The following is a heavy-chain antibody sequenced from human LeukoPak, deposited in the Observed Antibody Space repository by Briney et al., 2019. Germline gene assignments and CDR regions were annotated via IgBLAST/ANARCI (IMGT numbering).Heavy chain of an antibody. V-gene: IGHV3-11*06. CDR2: ISSRSSYT. CDR1: GFTFSDYY. J-gene: IGHJ4*02. D-gene: IGHD5-12*01. Sequence: PGGSLRLSCAASGFTFSDYYMSWIRQAAGKGREWVSYISSRSSYTNYADSVNGRFTISRHNATNSLYLQMNSLRAEDTDVYYCARLGWATAPLDYWGQGTLVTVSS. CDR3: ARLGWATAPLDY.